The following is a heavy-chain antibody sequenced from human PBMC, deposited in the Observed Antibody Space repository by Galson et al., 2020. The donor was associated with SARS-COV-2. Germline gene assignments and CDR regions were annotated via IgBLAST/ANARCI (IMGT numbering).Heavy chain of an antibody. J-gene: IGHJ4*02. CDR2: IYYNGIT. CDR1: SGSISSSSYY. CDR3: ARHTRDTGGAYYVTVDY. Sequence: SETLSLTCSVSSGSISSSSYYWGWIRQPPGKGLEWIGSIYYNGITYYNPSLKSRVTISVDTSKNQFSLKLNSVTATDTAVYYCARHTRDTGGAYYVTVDYWGQGTLVTVAS. V-gene: IGHV4-39*01. D-gene: IGHD2-21*01.